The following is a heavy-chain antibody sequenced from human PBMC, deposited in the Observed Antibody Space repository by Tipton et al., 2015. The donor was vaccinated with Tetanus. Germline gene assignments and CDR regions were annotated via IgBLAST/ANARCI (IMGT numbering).Heavy chain of an antibody. CDR1: GGSISSGDYY. D-gene: IGHD1-26*01. CDR2: IYSSGGT. V-gene: IGHV4-31*02. Sequence: LRLSCTVSGGSISSGDYYWSWIRQHPGQGLEWIGDIYSSGGTYSNPFLKGRVTISVDTSKNQFSLRLNSVTDADAAVYYCAKGQARGARGWNYFAYWGLGTLVTVPS. J-gene: IGHJ4*02. CDR3: AKGQARGARGWNYFAY.